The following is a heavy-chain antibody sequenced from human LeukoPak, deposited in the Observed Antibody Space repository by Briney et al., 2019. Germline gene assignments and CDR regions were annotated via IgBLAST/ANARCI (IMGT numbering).Heavy chain of an antibody. CDR2: IKQDGSEK. CDR3: AWGFGELLLDY. J-gene: IGHJ4*02. D-gene: IGHD3-10*01. Sequence: RPGGSARLSCAASGFSFSSYWMSWVRQAPGKGLEWVANIKQDGSEKYYVDSVKGRFTISRDNAKNSVYLQMNRLRAEDTAVYYCAWGFGELLLDYWGQGTLVTVSS. V-gene: IGHV3-7*04. CDR1: GFSFSSYW.